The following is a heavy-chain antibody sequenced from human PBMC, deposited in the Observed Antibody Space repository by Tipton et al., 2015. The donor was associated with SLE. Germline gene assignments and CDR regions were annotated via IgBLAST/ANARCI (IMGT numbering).Heavy chain of an antibody. CDR1: GFSFSDYC. CDR2: SDDSGSTK. J-gene: IGHJ4*02. V-gene: IGHV3-11*01. Sequence: SLRLSCAASGFSFSDYCMSWVRQTPGKGLEWVSYSDDSGSTKHYADSVKGRFTISRDNDRNLVYLQMNSLRPEDTAVYYCAKDGGSYQGEFDYWGQGTLVTVSS. D-gene: IGHD1-26*01. CDR3: AKDGGSYQGEFDY.